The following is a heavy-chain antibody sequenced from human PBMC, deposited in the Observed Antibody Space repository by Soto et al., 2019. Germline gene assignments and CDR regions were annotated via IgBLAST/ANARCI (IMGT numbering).Heavy chain of an antibody. CDR3: ARDAPYYYDSSGLNWFDP. V-gene: IGHV4-4*07. J-gene: IGHJ5*02. D-gene: IGHD3-22*01. CDR1: GGSISSYY. Sequence: SETLSLTCTVSGGSISSYYWSWIRQPAGKGLEWIGRIYTSGSTNYNPSLKSRVTMSVDTSKNQFSLKLSSVTAADTAVYYCARDAPYYYDSSGLNWFDPWGQGTLVTVSS. CDR2: IYTSGST.